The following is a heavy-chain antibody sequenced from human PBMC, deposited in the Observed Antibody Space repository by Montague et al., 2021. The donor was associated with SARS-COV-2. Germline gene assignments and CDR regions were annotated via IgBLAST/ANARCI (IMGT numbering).Heavy chain of an antibody. J-gene: IGHJ5*02. CDR3: ARMGPSQYCPGGECYWWVMYWFDP. CDR2: IYYGGST. CDR1: GGPVSSGIHY. V-gene: IGHV4-61*01. D-gene: IGHD2-21*01. Sequence: SDTLSLTCTVSGGPVSSGIHYWSWIRQAPEKGLGWIGYIYYGGSTNYNPSLQSRVTISVDTSKNQFSLRLSSVTAADTAIYYCARMGPSQYCPGGECYWWVMYWFDPWGQGTPVTVSS.